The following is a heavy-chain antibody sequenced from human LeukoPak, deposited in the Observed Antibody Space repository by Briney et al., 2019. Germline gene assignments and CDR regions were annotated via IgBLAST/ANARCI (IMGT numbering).Heavy chain of an antibody. CDR1: GYSISSGYY. CDR3: ASAMRPRYYDFWSGFSSDAFDI. D-gene: IGHD3-3*01. CDR2: IYHSGST. J-gene: IGHJ3*02. V-gene: IGHV4-38-2*01. Sequence: PSETLSLTCAVSGYSISSGYYWGWIRQPPGKGLEWIGSIYHSGSTYYNTSLKSRVTISVDTSKNHFSLKLSSVTAADTAVYYCASAMRPRYYDFWSGFSSDAFDIWGQGTMVTVSS.